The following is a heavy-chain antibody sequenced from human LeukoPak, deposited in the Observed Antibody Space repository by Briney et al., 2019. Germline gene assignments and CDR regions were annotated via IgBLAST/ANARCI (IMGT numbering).Heavy chain of an antibody. CDR3: VRGGLGESLCDF. V-gene: IGHV1-18*01. D-gene: IGHD3-16*01. CDR1: GYTVSSYV. CDR2: ISPFIANT. Sequence: GASVKVSCKASGYTVSSYVITWVRQAPGQRLQCMGWISPFIANTDYAPKLQGRVTMTTDTSMTTAYMALRRLTSEDTAVYYCVRGGLGESLCDFWGEGTLVTVSS. J-gene: IGHJ4*02.